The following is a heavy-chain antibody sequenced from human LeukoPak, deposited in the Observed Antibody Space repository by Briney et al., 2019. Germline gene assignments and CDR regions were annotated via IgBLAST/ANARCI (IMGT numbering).Heavy chain of an antibody. V-gene: IGHV1-69*05. CDR1: GGTFSSYA. CDR3: ATRKGGSYGFPANYYYYMDV. CDR2: IIPIFGTA. Sequence: SVKVSCKASGGTFSSYAISWVRQAPGQGLEWMGGIIPIFGTANYAQKFQGRVTITTDESTSTAYMELSSLRSEDTAVYYCATRKGGSYGFPANYYYYMDVWGKGTTVTVSS. D-gene: IGHD5-18*01. J-gene: IGHJ6*03.